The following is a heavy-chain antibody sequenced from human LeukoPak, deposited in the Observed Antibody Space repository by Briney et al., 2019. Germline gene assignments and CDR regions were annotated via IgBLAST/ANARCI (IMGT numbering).Heavy chain of an antibody. J-gene: IGHJ6*04. D-gene: IGHD3-10*02. V-gene: IGHV3-23*01. CDR1: GFTFSIFG. Sequence: GGSLRLSCAASGFTFSIFGINWVRQAPGKGLEWVSAISGSGGSTYYADSVKGRFTISRDNAKNSLYLQMNSLRAEDTAVYYCAELGITMIGGVWGKGTTVTISS. CDR2: ISGSGGST. CDR3: AELGITMIGGV.